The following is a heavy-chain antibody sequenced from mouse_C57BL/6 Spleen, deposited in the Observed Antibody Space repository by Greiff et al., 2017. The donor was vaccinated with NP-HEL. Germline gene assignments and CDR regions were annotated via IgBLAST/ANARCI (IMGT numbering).Heavy chain of an antibody. CDR3: ARWGYAMDY. CDR2: IDPSGSYT. J-gene: IGHJ4*01. Sequence: VQLQQPGAELVKPGASVKLSCKASGYTFTSYWMQWVKQRPGQGLEWIGEIDPSGSYTNYNQKFKGKATLTVDTSSSTAYMQLSRLTSEDSAVYYCARWGYAMDYWGQGTTVTVSS. CDR1: GYTFTSYW. D-gene: IGHD2-2*01. V-gene: IGHV1-50*01.